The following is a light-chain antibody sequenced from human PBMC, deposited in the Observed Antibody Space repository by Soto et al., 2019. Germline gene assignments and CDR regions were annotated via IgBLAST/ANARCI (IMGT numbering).Light chain of an antibody. CDR3: KQYNSYWT. V-gene: IGKV1-5*03. CDR1: QSISSW. CDR2: KAS. Sequence: DIQMTQSPSTLSASVGDRVTITCRASQSISSWLAWYQQKPGKAPKLLIYKASSLEGGVPSRFSGSGSGTEFTLTISSLQPDDFATYYCKQYNSYWTFGQGTKVEIK. J-gene: IGKJ1*01.